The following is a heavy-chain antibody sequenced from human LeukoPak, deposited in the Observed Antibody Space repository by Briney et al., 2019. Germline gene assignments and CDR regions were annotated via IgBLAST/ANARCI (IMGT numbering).Heavy chain of an antibody. J-gene: IGHJ4*02. CDR3: ARDSRGSY. Sequence: GGSLRLSCAASGFTFSYYWMSWVRQVPGKGLEWVANIKQDGSEKYYVDSVKGRFTISRDNAKNSLYLQMNSLRPEDTAVYYCARDSRGSYWGQGTLVTVSS. CDR2: IKQDGSEK. CDR1: GFTFSYYW. D-gene: IGHD3-10*01. V-gene: IGHV3-7*01.